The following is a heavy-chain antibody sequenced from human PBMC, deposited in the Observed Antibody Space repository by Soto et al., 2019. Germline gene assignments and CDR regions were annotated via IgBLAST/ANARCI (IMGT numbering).Heavy chain of an antibody. J-gene: IGHJ4*02. V-gene: IGHV4-61*01. Sequence: PSETLSLTCTVSGAPVSSETHFWTWIRQPPGKGLEWIGYMYYSGITNSNPALKSRVTLSVDRSRNQFSLSLNSVTAADTAGYFCPGGDINWTYYFDYWGPGTLVTVSS. D-gene: IGHD2-15*01. CDR3: PGGDINWTYYFDY. CDR2: MYYSGIT. CDR1: GAPVSSETHF.